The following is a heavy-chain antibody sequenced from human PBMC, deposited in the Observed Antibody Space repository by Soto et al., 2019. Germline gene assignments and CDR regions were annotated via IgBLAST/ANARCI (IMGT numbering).Heavy chain of an antibody. CDR2: VTKSGDYT. Sequence: EVQLVESGGGLVKPGGSLRLSCVASGFRFSDYSMNWVRQAPGKGLEWVASVTKSGDYTHHADSVKGRFTISRDNAKNSLYLQMNSLTVGDTGIYYCATGGPWGQGALVTVSS. CDR1: GFRFSDYS. J-gene: IGHJ5*02. V-gene: IGHV3-21*01. CDR3: ATGGP.